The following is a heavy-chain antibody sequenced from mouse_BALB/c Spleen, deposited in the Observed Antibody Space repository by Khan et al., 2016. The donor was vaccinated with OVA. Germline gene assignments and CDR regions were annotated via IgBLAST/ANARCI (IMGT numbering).Heavy chain of an antibody. J-gene: IGHJ3*01. V-gene: IGHV1S135*01. CDR3: ARSSDGYCPVAG. Sequence: VQLQQSGPELVRPGASVKVSCKASGYAFTTYNMYWVKQSHGKSLEWIGYIDPYNGVTNYNQNFKDKATLTVDKSSSAAYMHLDSLTSEDSAVYFCARSSDGYCPVAGWGEGTLVTGSA. CDR1: GYAFTTYN. D-gene: IGHD2-3*01. CDR2: IDPYNGVT.